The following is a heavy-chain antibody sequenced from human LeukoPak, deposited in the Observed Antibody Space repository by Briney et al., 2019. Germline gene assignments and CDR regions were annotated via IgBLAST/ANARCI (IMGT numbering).Heavy chain of an antibody. Sequence: ASVKVSCKASGYTFTGYYMHWVRQAPGQGLEWMGWINPNSGGTNYAQKFQGRVTMTRDTSISTAYMELSRLRSDDTAVYYCAGPTLVHDAFDIWGQGTMVTVSS. CDR1: GYTFTGYY. CDR2: INPNSGGT. J-gene: IGHJ3*02. D-gene: IGHD3-10*01. CDR3: AGPTLVHDAFDI. V-gene: IGHV1-2*02.